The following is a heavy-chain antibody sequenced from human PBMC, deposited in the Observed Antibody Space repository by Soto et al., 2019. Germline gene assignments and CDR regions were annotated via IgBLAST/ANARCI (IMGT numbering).Heavy chain of an antibody. V-gene: IGHV3-30*03. CDR2: ISYDGSDK. CDR1: GFTFSSYG. Sequence: QVQLVESGGGVVQPGRSLRLSCAASGFTFSSYGMHWVRQAPGKGLEWVAVISYDGSDKYYADSVKGRFTISRDKSNNTPYGQMDSLRAEDPAVYYCAIGVVVPTSSFQHWGQGTLVTVFS. J-gene: IGHJ1*01. D-gene: IGHD2-15*01. CDR3: AIGVVVPTSSFQH.